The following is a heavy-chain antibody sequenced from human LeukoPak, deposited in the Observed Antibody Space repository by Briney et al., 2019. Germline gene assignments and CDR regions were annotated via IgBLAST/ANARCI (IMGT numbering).Heavy chain of an antibody. J-gene: IGHJ3*02. V-gene: IGHV1-18*01. CDR1: GYTFTSYG. D-gene: IGHD1-26*01. CDR2: ISAYNGNT. CDR3: ARGVVGAAEGDDAFDI. Sequence: ASVKVSCKASGYTFTSYGISWVRQAPGQGREWMGWISAYNGNTNYAQKLQGRVTMTTDTSTSTAHMELRSLRSDDTVVYYCARGVVGAAEGDDAFDIWGQGTMVTVSS.